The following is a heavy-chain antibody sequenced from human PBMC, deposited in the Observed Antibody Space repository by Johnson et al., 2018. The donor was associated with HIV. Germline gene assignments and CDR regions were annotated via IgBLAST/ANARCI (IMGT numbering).Heavy chain of an antibody. J-gene: IGHJ3*02. CDR2: ISYDGSNK. V-gene: IGHV3-30-3*01. CDR1: GFTFDDYA. D-gene: IGHD2-21*02. Sequence: QMQLVESGGGLVQPGRSLRLSCAASGFTFDDYAMHWVRQAPGKGLEWVAVISYDGSNKYYADSVKGRFTISRDNSKNTLYLQMNSLRAEDTAVYYCARDSAYCGGYCHDAFDIWGQGTMVTVAS. CDR3: ARDSAYCGGYCHDAFDI.